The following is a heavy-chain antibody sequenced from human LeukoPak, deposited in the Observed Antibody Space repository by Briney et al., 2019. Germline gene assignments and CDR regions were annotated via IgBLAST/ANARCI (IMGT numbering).Heavy chain of an antibody. CDR1: GYSISAGYF. J-gene: IGHJ3*01. CDR2: VHHTGSD. Sequence: SETLSLTCVISGYSISAGYFWGWIRQSPVKGLEWIGSVHHTGSDYYNPSLKSRVTISIDTSKNHFSLNLTPVTAADTAVFFCARVIVTATHVPDAFDLWGQGILVTVSS. CDR3: ARVIVTATHVPDAFDL. V-gene: IGHV4-38-2*01. D-gene: IGHD1-26*01.